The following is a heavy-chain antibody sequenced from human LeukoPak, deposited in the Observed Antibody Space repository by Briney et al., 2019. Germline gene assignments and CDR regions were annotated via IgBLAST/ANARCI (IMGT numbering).Heavy chain of an antibody. CDR1: GGSFSGYY. V-gene: IGHV4-34*01. J-gene: IGHJ6*03. Sequence: SETLSLTCAVYGGSFSGYYWSWIRQPPGKGLEWIGEINHSGSTNYNPSLKSRVTISVDTSKNQFSLKLSSVTAADTAVYYCARNFGYCSSTSCYRGAYYYYMDVWGKGTTVTASS. CDR2: INHSGST. D-gene: IGHD2-2*01. CDR3: ARNFGYCSSTSCYRGAYYYYMDV.